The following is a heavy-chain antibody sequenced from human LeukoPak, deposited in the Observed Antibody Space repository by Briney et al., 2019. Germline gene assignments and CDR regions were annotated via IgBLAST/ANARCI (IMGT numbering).Heavy chain of an antibody. D-gene: IGHD2-2*01. CDR2: MNPNSGNT. Sequence: AASVKVSCKASGYTFTSYDINWVRQATGQGLEWMGWMNPNSGNTGYAQKFQGRVTMTRNTSISTAYMELSSLRSEDTAVYYCATYTSLGYCSSTSCYTGWFDPWGQGTLVTVSS. J-gene: IGHJ5*02. CDR1: GYTFTSYD. V-gene: IGHV1-8*01. CDR3: ATYTSLGYCSSTSCYTGWFDP.